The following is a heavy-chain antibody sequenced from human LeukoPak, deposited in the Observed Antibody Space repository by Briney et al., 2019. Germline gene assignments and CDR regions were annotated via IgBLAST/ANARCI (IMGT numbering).Heavy chain of an antibody. D-gene: IGHD3-22*01. CDR2: INHSGST. Sequence: PSETLSLTCAVYGGSFSGYYWSWIRQPPGKGLEWIGEINHSGSTNYNPSLKSRVTISVDTSKNQFSLKLSSVTAADTAVYYCATTRSSGPDYWGQGTLVTVSS. CDR1: GGSFSGYY. J-gene: IGHJ4*02. CDR3: ATTRSSGPDY. V-gene: IGHV4-34*01.